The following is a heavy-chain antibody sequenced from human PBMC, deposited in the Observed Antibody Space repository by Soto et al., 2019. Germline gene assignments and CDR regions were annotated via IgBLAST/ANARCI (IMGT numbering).Heavy chain of an antibody. CDR2: INAGNGNT. CDR1: GYTFTSYA. Sequence: ASVKVSCKASGYTFTSYAMHWVRQAPGQRLEWMGWINAGNGNTKYSQKFQGRVTITRDTSASTAYMELSSLRSEDTAVYYCARPYGDYVGPYFDYWGQGTLVTVSS. D-gene: IGHD4-17*01. V-gene: IGHV1-3*01. CDR3: ARPYGDYVGPYFDY. J-gene: IGHJ4*02.